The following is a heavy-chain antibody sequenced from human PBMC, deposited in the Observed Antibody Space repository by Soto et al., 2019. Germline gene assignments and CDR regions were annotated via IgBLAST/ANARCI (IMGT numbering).Heavy chain of an antibody. Sequence: HGGSLRLSCAASGFSVISYPMTGVRQAPGKGLEWVSSITGTGGTTSYADSVKGRFTISRDNSKNTLYLQLDNLRVEDTAVYYCTRGRGSWEVPDYWGQGTLVTVSS. CDR3: TRGRGSWEVPDY. V-gene: IGHV3-23*01. CDR2: ITGTGGTT. J-gene: IGHJ4*02. CDR1: GFSVISYP. D-gene: IGHD1-26*01.